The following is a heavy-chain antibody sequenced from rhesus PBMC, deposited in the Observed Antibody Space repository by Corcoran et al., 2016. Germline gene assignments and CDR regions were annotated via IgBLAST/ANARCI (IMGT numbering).Heavy chain of an antibody. V-gene: IGHV4-80*01. D-gene: IGHD6-25*01. CDR2: INGNSWST. J-gene: IGHJ4*01. Sequence: QVQLQESGPGLVKPSETLSLTCAVSGGSFSSYWWSWIRQPPGKGLEWIGEINGNSWSTNYNPSLKTRVTISKTPSKNQFCLKLSSVTAADTVMYYCARSLRTSVYSGSWNDRWFDYWGQGVLVTVSS. CDR3: ARSLRTSVYSGSWNDRWFDY. CDR1: GGSFSSYW.